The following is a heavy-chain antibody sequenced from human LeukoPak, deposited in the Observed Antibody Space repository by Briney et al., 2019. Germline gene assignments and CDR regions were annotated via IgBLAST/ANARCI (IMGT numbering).Heavy chain of an antibody. CDR1: GFTFDDYA. CDR3: AKGGGGSSQPIDY. V-gene: IGHV3-9*01. J-gene: IGHJ4*02. CDR2: ISWNSGSI. Sequence: GGSLRLSCAASGFTFDDYAMHWVRQAPGKGLEWVSGISWNSGSIGYADSVKGRFTISRDNAKNSLYLQMNSLRAEDTALYYCAKGGGGSSQPIDYWGQGTLVTVSS. D-gene: IGHD6-13*01.